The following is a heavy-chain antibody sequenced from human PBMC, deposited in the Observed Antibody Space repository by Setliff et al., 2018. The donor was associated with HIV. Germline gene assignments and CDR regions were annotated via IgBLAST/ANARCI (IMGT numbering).Heavy chain of an antibody. CDR1: GFTFSDCS. V-gene: IGHV3-48*04. J-gene: IGHJ6*03. Sequence: GSLRLSCAASGFTFSDCSMNWVRQAPGKGLEWISYITSTGITTYYADSVKGRFTISRDNAKNSLYLQMNSLRAEDTAVYYCARDDHGALMGVIIRYYYMDVWGKGTTVTVSS. D-gene: IGHD3-10*01. CDR2: ITSTGITT. CDR3: ARDDHGALMGVIIRYYYMDV.